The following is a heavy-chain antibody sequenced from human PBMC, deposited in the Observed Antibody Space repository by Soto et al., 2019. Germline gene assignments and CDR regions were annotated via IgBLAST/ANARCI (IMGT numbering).Heavy chain of an antibody. Sequence: QITLKETGPPLVKPTQTLTLTCAFSGFSLSTGGVGVGWIRQPPGKALEWLAVIYSDDDKRYSPSLKSRVTITKDTSRNQVVLTMPNMDPVDTATYYCAHRPAFDMGLFRSWGQGTLVTVSS. D-gene: IGHD3-9*01. CDR1: GFSLSTGGVG. CDR3: AHRPAFDMGLFRS. J-gene: IGHJ5*02. CDR2: IYSDDDK. V-gene: IGHV2-5*02.